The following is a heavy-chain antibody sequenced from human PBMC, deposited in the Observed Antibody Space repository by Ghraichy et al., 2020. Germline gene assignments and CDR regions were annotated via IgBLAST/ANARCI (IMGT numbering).Heavy chain of an antibody. V-gene: IGHV2-5*02. D-gene: IGHD3-9*01. CDR1: GFSLSTSGVG. Sequence: SGPTLVKPTQTLTLTCTFSGFSLSTSGVGVGWIRQPPGKALEWLALIYWDDDKRYSPSLKSRLTITKDTSKNQVVLTMTNMDPVDTATYYCARQYTNYDILTGYYIEGNYFDYWGQGTLVTVSS. CDR2: IYWDDDK. CDR3: ARQYTNYDILTGYYIEGNYFDY. J-gene: IGHJ4*02.